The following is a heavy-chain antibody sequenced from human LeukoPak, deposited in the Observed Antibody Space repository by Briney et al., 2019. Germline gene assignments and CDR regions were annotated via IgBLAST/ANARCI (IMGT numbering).Heavy chain of an antibody. CDR1: GGSISSSNW. D-gene: IGHD3-3*01. CDR3: ARDLLETYDFWSGYYNHPHLYDAFDI. V-gene: IGHV4-4*02. Sequence: PSETLSLTYAVSGGSISSSNWWSWVRQPPGKGLEWIGEIYHSGSTNYNPSLKSRVTISVDKSKNQFSLKLSSVTAADTAVYYCARDLLETYDFWSGYYNHPHLYDAFDIWGQGTMVTVSS. J-gene: IGHJ3*02. CDR2: IYHSGST.